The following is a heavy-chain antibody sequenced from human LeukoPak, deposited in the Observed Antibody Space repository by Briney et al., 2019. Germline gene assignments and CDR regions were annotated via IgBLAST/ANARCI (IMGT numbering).Heavy chain of an antibody. CDR1: GFTFSSYA. V-gene: IGHV3-23*01. J-gene: IGHJ4*02. D-gene: IGHD3-10*01. Sequence: GGSLRLSCAASGFTFSSYAMSWARQAPGKGLEWVSAISGSGGSTYYADSVKGRFTISRDNSKNTLYLQMNSLRAEDTAVYYCAKVRGGLYYYGSGSYYINYWGQGTLVTVSS. CDR3: AKVRGGLYYYGSGSYYINY. CDR2: ISGSGGST.